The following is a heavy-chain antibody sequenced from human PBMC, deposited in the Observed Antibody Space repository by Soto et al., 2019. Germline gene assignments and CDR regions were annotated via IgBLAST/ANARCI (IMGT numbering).Heavy chain of an antibody. Sequence: GGSLRLSCAASGFTFSSYDMHWVRQATGKGLEWVSAIGTAGDTYYPGSVKGRFTISRENAKNSLYLQMNSLRAEDTAVYYCARENRYCSSTSCYRSAFDIWGQGTMVTVSS. V-gene: IGHV3-13*01. D-gene: IGHD2-2*01. J-gene: IGHJ3*02. CDR1: GFTFSSYD. CDR3: ARENRYCSSTSCYRSAFDI. CDR2: IGTAGDT.